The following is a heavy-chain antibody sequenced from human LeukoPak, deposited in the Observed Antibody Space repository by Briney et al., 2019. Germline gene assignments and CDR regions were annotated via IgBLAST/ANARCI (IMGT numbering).Heavy chain of an antibody. CDR2: IWYDGSNK. D-gene: IGHD5-12*01. V-gene: IGHV3-33*01. CDR1: GFTFSCYG. J-gene: IGHJ4*02. CDR3: ASDPLVDMVATGYFDY. Sequence: GRSLRLSCAATGFTFSCYGMHWFRQAPGKGLEWVAVIWYDGSNKYYADSVKGRFTISRDNSKNTLYLQMNSLRAEDTAVYYCASDPLVDMVATGYFDYWGQGTLVTVSS.